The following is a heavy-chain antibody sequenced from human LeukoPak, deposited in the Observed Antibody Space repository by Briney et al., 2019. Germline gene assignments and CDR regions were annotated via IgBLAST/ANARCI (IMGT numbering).Heavy chain of an antibody. CDR2: INPNSGGT. V-gene: IGHV1-2*02. CDR3: ARDGSGSGANKEWFDP. D-gene: IGHD1-26*01. J-gene: IGHJ5*02. CDR1: GYTFTGYY. Sequence: ASLKVSCKASGYTFTGYYMHWVRQAPRQGLEGMGWINPNSGGTNYAQKFQGRVTMTRDTSISTAYMELSRLRSDDTAVYYCARDGSGSGANKEWFDPWGQGTLVTVSS.